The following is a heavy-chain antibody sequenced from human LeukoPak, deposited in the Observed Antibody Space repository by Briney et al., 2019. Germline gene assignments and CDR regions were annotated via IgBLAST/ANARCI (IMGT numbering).Heavy chain of an antibody. J-gene: IGHJ5*02. CDR3: AREELGSSLGFDP. Sequence: GGSLRLSCAASGFTFSSYTIHWVRQPPGKGLEWVAVISFDGSNKYYADSVKGRFTISRDNSKNALYLQMNSLRAEDTAVYYCAREELGSSLGFDPWGQGTLVTVSS. V-gene: IGHV3-30-3*01. CDR1: GFTFSSYT. D-gene: IGHD3-16*01. CDR2: ISFDGSNK.